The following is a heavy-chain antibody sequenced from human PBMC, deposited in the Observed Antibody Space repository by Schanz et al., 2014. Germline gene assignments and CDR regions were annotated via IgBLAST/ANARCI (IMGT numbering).Heavy chain of an antibody. Sequence: EVQLVESGGGLIQPGGSLRLSCAASGYTVSSNYMSWVRQAPGKGLEWVSVIYNGGGGRTYYADSVKGRFTISSDNSKTTVFLQMNARRAENTAVYYGARAPPPYSSSPYYWYYGMDVWGQGTTVTVSS. CDR2: IYNGGGGRT. J-gene: IGHJ6*02. CDR1: GYTVSSNY. D-gene: IGHD6-6*01. CDR3: ARAPPPYSSSPYYWYYGMDV. V-gene: IGHV3-53*01.